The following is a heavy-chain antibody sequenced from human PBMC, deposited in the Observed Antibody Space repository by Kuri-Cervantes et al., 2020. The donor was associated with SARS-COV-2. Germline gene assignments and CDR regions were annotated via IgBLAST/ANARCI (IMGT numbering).Heavy chain of an antibody. V-gene: IGHV4-38-2*01. J-gene: IGHJ3*02. Sequence: GSLRLSCAVSGSSISSGYYWGWIRQPPGKGLEWIGSIYHSGSTYYNPSLKSRVTISVDTSKNQFSLKLSSVTAADTAVYYCARTYDTVTGDAFDIWGQGTMVTVSS. CDR1: GSSISSGYY. CDR3: ARTYDTVTGDAFDI. D-gene: IGHD4-11*01. CDR2: IYHSGST.